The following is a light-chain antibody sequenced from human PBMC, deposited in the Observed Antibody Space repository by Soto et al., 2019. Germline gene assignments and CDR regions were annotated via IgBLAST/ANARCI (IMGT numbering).Light chain of an antibody. Sequence: AIQVTQSPSSLSASVGDRVTISCRASQGIGHDLGWYQQKPGKPPKLLIYEASTLQTGVASRFSGSGSGTDFTLTISSLQPEDFATYYCLQEYVYPWTFGQGTKVEVK. CDR1: QGIGHD. CDR2: EAS. V-gene: IGKV1-6*01. J-gene: IGKJ1*01. CDR3: LQEYVYPWT.